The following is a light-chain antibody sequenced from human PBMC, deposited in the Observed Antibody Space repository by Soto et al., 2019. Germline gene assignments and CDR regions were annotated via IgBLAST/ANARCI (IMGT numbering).Light chain of an antibody. CDR2: WAS. CDR3: QEYHSSPPWT. V-gene: IGKV4-1*01. J-gene: IGKJ1*01. CDR1: QSVLYTSMNRNY. Sequence: DIVMTQSPDSLAVSLGERATINCKSSQSVLYTSMNRNYLAWYQQKPGQPPKLLIFWASTRNSGVPDRCTGGRAGTDFTITISSLPAEDVVVYYWQEYHSSPPWTFGRGTRVEVK.